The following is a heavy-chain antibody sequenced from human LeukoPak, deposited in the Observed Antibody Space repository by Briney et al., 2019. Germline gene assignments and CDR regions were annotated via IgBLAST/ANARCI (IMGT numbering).Heavy chain of an antibody. Sequence: SETLSLTCAVYGGSFSDYHWSWIRQPPGKGLEWIGEINHSETTNYSPSLKSRVSISVDTSKNQFSLKLNSVTAADAAMYYCASHYSSGSYRYTGSFDSWGQGMLVNVSS. J-gene: IGHJ4*02. V-gene: IGHV4-34*01. CDR3: ASHYSSGSYRYTGSFDS. D-gene: IGHD3-16*02. CDR1: GGSFSDYH. CDR2: INHSETT.